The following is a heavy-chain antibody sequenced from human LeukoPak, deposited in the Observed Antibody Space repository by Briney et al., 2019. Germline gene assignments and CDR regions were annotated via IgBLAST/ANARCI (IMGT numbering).Heavy chain of an antibody. J-gene: IGHJ3*01. Sequence: GGSLRLSCEASGFIFSKNAMNWVRQAPGKGLEWVSSTRGNGDVTYYADSVKGRFTISRDNSKNMLFLQMNDLTREDTAIFYCTRRGGSDGWGAFDVWGQGTMVTVSS. D-gene: IGHD5-24*01. CDR2: TRGNGDVT. V-gene: IGHV3-23*01. CDR3: TRRGGSDGWGAFDV. CDR1: GFIFSKNA.